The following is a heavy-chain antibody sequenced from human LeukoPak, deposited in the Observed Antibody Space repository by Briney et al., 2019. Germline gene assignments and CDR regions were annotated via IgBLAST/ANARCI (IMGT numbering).Heavy chain of an antibody. J-gene: IGHJ4*02. CDR2: FDPEDGET. CDR1: GDTLTDLS. V-gene: IGHV1-24*01. CDR3: VADVF. Sequence: ASVKVSCQVSGDTLTDLSIHWVRQAPGKGLDWMGDFDPEDGETLDAQKFHDGITITEDTYTDTANIELRTLKSEDRAVYYCVADVFWGQGTLVTVSS.